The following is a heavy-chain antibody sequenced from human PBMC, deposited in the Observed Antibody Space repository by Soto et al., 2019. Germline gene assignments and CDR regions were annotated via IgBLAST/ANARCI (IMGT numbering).Heavy chain of an antibody. CDR3: ARPYCSSTSCYPDALDI. J-gene: IGHJ3*02. D-gene: IGHD2-2*01. V-gene: IGHV4-39*01. Sequence: SETLSLTCTVSGGSISSSSYYWGWIRQPPGKGLEWIGSIYYSGSTYYNPSLKSRVTISVDTSKNQFSLKLSSVTAADTAVYYCARPYCSSTSCYPDALDIWGQGTMVTVSS. CDR1: GGSISSSSYY. CDR2: IYYSGST.